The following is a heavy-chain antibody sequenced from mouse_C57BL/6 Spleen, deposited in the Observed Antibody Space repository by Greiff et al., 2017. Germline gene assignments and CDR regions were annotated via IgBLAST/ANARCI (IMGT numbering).Heavy chain of an antibody. CDR1: GFTFSSYA. CDR2: ISDGGSYT. CDR3: AREGLAAMDY. J-gene: IGHJ4*01. V-gene: IGHV5-4*01. Sequence: EVQLVESGGGLVKPGGSLKLSCAASGFTFSSYAMSWVRQTPEKRLEWVATISDGGSYTYYPDNVKGRFTISRDNAKNNLYLQKSHLKSEDTAMYYCAREGLAAMDYWGQGTSVTVSS. D-gene: IGHD3-1*01.